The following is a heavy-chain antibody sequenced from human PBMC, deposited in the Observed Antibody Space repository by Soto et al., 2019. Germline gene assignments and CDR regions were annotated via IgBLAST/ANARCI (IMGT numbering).Heavy chain of an antibody. CDR1: GFSLYSYV. CDR2: ISIDGTRT. V-gene: IGHV3-30*01. Sequence: QAQLVESGGGVVQPGGSLRLSCVASGFSLYSYVIHCVRQTPGKGLQWVAVISIDGTRTYYAVSVKGRSTVSRDNSKNTQYLQMYGLTIEDTAIYYCVRDLGSSDLDPWDQGTLVTVSS. D-gene: IGHD6-13*01. J-gene: IGHJ5*02. CDR3: VRDLGSSDLDP.